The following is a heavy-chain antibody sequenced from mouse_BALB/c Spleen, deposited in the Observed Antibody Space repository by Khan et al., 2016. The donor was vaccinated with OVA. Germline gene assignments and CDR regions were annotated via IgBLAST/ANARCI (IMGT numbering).Heavy chain of an antibody. V-gene: IGHV3-2*02. CDR1: GYSITSDYA. Sequence: EVQLQESGPGLVKPSQSLSLTCTVTGYSITSDYAWNWIRQFPGNKLEWMGYISSTGSTCSNPSLTSRISITRDTSKNQFFVHLNSVTTEDTATYYCARSLYYSDSYAMDYWGQGTSVTVSS. J-gene: IGHJ4*01. CDR2: ISSTGST. D-gene: IGHD2-13*01. CDR3: ARSLYYSDSYAMDY.